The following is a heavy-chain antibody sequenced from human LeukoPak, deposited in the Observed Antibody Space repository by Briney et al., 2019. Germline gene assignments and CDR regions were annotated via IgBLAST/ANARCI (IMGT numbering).Heavy chain of an antibody. CDR3: ARGDGAIDY. D-gene: IGHD4-17*01. V-gene: IGHV1-8*01. CDR2: MNPNSGNT. Sequence: ASVKVSCNASGYTFTSYAINWVRQATGQGLEWMGWMNPNSGNTVYAPKFQGRVTMTRNTSISTAFMELSSLRSEDTAVYYCARGDGAIDYWGQGTLVTVSS. J-gene: IGHJ4*02. CDR1: GYTFTSYA.